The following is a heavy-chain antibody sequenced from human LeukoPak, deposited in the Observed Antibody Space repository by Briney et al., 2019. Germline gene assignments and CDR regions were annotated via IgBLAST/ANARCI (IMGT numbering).Heavy chain of an antibody. CDR2: IYSDSSDT. D-gene: IGHD6-19*01. CDR3: AKRLNHNYFEY. J-gene: IGHJ4*02. Sequence: GGSLRLSCVASGLTLSTSSMAWVRPAPGGRPDWVSDIYSDSSDTYYADSVKGRFSISRDDSKNTLYLQMYSLRTEDTATYYCAKRLNHNYFEYWGRGTLVTVSS. V-gene: IGHV3-23*03. CDR1: GLTLSTSS.